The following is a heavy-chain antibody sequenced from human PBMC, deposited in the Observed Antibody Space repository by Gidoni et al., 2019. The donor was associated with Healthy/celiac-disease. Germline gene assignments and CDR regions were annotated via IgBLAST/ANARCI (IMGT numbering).Heavy chain of an antibody. CDR3: ARIIRYSSGWYLDY. D-gene: IGHD6-19*01. CDR2: IFSNVEK. Sequence: QVTLKESGPVLVKPTETLTLTCTVPVFSLSNARMGVSWIRQPPGKALEWLAHIFSNVEKSYRPSLKSRLTISKDTSKSQVVLTMTNMDPVDTATYYCARIIRYSSGWYLDYWGQGTLVTVSS. CDR1: VFSLSNARMG. V-gene: IGHV2-26*01. J-gene: IGHJ4*02.